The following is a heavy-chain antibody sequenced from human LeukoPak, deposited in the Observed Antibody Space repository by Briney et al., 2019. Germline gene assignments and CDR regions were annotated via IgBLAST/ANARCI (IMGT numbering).Heavy chain of an antibody. Sequence: GGSLRLSCAASGFTVSSNYMSWVRQAPGKGLEWVSVIYSGGSTYYADSVKGRFTISRDNAKNSLYLQMNSLRAEDTAVYYCARLDPYYDSSGYYTTAIDYWGQGTLVTVSS. J-gene: IGHJ4*02. CDR3: ARLDPYYDSSGYYTTAIDY. D-gene: IGHD3-22*01. CDR1: GFTVSSNY. V-gene: IGHV3-53*01. CDR2: IYSGGST.